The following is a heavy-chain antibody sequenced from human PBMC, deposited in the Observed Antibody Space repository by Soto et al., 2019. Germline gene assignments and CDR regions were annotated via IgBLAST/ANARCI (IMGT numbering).Heavy chain of an antibody. J-gene: IGHJ6*02. CDR3: ARDLWGYCGADCYPLDV. CDR2: MYNTGST. Sequence: SETLSLTCTVSGVSISSYYWSWIRQPPGKGLEWIGYMYNTGSTIYNPSLKRRVTISVDTSKNQFSLKLNSVTAADTAVYYCARDLWGYCGADCYPLDVWGQGTMVT. D-gene: IGHD2-21*02. V-gene: IGHV4-59*01. CDR1: GVSISSYY.